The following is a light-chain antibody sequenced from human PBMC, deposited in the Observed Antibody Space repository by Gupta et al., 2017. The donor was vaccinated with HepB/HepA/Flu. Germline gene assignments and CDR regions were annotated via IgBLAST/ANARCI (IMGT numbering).Light chain of an antibody. CDR3: QQCDTTLFA. V-gene: IGKV1-39*01. J-gene: IGKJ3*01. CDR2: AAS. Sequence: DIQMTQSPSSLSASVGDRLTITCRASQYISNYLHWYQQKPGKAPKLLVYAASNLQSGVPSRFSGSGTGTXMTLTIXMLQPEDFATYYCQQCDTTLFAFGXGTKVDIK. CDR1: QYISNY.